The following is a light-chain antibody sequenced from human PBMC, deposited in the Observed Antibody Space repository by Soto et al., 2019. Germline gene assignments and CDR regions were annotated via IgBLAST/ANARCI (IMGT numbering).Light chain of an antibody. CDR1: NSNIGSNYD. Sequence: QSVLTQPPSVSGVTGQRVTISCTGSNSNIGSNYDVHWYQQLPGSAPKLLIYGNNNRPSGVPDRFSASKSVTSASLAIAGLQADDDADYYCQSYDSRLSGVVFGGGTKLTVL. CDR2: GNN. V-gene: IGLV1-40*01. J-gene: IGLJ3*02. CDR3: QSYDSRLSGVV.